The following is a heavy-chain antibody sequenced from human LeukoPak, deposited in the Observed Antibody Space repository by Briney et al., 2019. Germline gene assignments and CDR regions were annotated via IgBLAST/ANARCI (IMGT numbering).Heavy chain of an antibody. Sequence: GGSLRLSCAASGFTFSSYSMNWVRQAPGKGLEWVSSISSGSSYIYYADSVKGRFTISRDNAKNSLYLQMNSLRAEDTAVYYCVRRAGAYSHPYDYWGQGTLVTVSS. CDR3: VRRAGAYSHPYDY. J-gene: IGHJ4*02. V-gene: IGHV3-21*01. D-gene: IGHD4/OR15-4a*01. CDR2: ISSGSSYI. CDR1: GFTFSSYS.